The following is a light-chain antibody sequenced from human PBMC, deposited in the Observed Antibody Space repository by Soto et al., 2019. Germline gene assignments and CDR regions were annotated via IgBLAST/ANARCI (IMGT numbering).Light chain of an antibody. CDR2: GAS. CDR1: QSVNSR. Sequence: EIVLTQPPGTLSLSPGERATLSCRASQSVNSRLAWYQHKTGQAPSLLMSGASSRATGIPDRFSGSGSETDFTLTISRLEPEDFALYYCQHYQVGQPIAFGRGTRLEIK. CDR3: QHYQVGQPIA. V-gene: IGKV3-20*01. J-gene: IGKJ5*01.